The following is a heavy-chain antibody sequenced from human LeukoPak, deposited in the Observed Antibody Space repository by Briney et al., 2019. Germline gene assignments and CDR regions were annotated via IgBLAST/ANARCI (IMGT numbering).Heavy chain of an antibody. CDR3: AKESSASYYFDY. D-gene: IGHD3-10*01. J-gene: IGHJ4*02. Sequence: GGSLRLSCAASGSTFSSNGMYWVRQPPAKGPEWVAFIPYDGRNTYYADSVKGRFTISRDTSKNTLYLQMINLRAEDTAVYYCAKESSASYYFDYWGQGTLVTVSS. V-gene: IGHV3-30*02. CDR1: GSTFSSNG. CDR2: IPYDGRNT.